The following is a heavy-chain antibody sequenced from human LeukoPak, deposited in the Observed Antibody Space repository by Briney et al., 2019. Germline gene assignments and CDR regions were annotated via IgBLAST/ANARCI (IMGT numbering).Heavy chain of an antibody. CDR1: GYTFTSYG. Sequence: ASVKVSCTASGYTFTSYGISWVRQAPGQGLEWMGWISAYNGNTNYAQKLQGRVTMTTDTSTSTAYMELRSLRSDDTAVYYCARDLLWSPAAILLPYYYYGMDVWGQGTTVTVSS. D-gene: IGHD2-2*01. J-gene: IGHJ6*02. CDR2: ISAYNGNT. V-gene: IGHV1-18*01. CDR3: ARDLLWSPAAILLPYYYYGMDV.